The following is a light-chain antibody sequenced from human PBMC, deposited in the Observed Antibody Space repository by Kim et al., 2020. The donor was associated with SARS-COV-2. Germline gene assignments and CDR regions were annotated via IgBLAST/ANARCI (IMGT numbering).Light chain of an antibody. V-gene: IGKV1-39*01. CDR3: QQSDITPYT. CDR1: RSIGNH. J-gene: IGKJ2*01. Sequence: DIQMTQSPSSLSASVGDRVTITCRASRSIGNHLNWYQQRPGKAPNLLIYAASNLQTGVSSRFSGSESGTDFTLSIRNLQPEDSATYHCQQSDITPYTFGQGTNLEL. CDR2: AAS.